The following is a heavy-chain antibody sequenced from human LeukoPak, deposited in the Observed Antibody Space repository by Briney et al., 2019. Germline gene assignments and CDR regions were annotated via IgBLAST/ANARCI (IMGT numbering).Heavy chain of an antibody. CDR3: AELGITMIGGV. CDR1: GFTFSSYE. V-gene: IGHV3-48*03. Sequence: GGSLRLSCAASGFTFSSYEMNWFRQAPGKGLEWVSYISSSGSTIYYADSVKGRFTISRDNAKNSLYLEMNSLRAEDTAVYYCAELGITMIGGVWGKGTTVTISS. D-gene: IGHD3-10*02. CDR2: ISSSGSTI. J-gene: IGHJ6*04.